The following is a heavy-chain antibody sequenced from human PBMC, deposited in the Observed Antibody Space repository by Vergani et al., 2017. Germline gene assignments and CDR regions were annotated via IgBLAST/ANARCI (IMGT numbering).Heavy chain of an antibody. CDR2: INAGNGNT. CDR3: AREGFYDYVWRSYRLRGGYYFDY. Sequence: QVQLVQSGAEVKKPGASVKVSCKASGYTFTSYAMHWVRQAPGQRLEWMGLINAGNGNTKYSQKFQGRVTITRDTSASTAYMELSSLRSEDTAVYYCAREGFYDYVWRSYRLRGGYYFDYWGQGTLVTVSS. J-gene: IGHJ4*02. CDR1: GYTFTSYA. V-gene: IGHV1-3*01. D-gene: IGHD3-16*02.